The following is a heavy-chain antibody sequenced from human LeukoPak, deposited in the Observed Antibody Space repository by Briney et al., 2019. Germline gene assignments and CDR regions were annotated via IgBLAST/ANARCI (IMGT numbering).Heavy chain of an antibody. CDR1: GFTFSSYG. D-gene: IGHD5-24*01. CDR2: ISYDGSNK. J-gene: IGHJ4*02. Sequence: GGSLRLSCAASGFTFSSYGMHWVRQAPGKGLEWVAVISYDGSNKYYADSVKGRFTISRDNSKNTLYLQMNSLRAEDTAVYYCARGRAPILDGYNPYFDYWGQGTLVTVSS. V-gene: IGHV3-30*03. CDR3: ARGRAPILDGYNPYFDY.